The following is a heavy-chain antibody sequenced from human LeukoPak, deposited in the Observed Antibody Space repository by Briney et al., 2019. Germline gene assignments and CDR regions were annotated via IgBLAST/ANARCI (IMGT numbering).Heavy chain of an antibody. Sequence: SETLSLTCAVYGGSFSGYYWSWIRQPPGKGLEWIGEINHSGSTNYNPSLKSRVTISVDTSKNQFSLKLSSVTAADTAVYYCARQGLQENSGNYFSPIDYWGQGTLVTVSS. CDR1: GGSFSGYY. CDR3: ARQGLQENSGNYFSPIDY. D-gene: IGHD1-26*01. J-gene: IGHJ4*02. V-gene: IGHV4-34*01. CDR2: INHSGST.